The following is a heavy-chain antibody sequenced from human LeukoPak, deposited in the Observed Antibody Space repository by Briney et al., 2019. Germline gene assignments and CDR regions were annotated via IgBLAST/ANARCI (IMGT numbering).Heavy chain of an antibody. V-gene: IGHV1-2*02. D-gene: IGHD2-2*01. CDR1: GYTFTGYY. J-gene: IGHJ3*02. CDR3: ARVVGYCSSTSCYADDAFDI. CDR2: INPNSGGT. Sequence: ASVKVSCKASGYTFTGYYMHWVRQAPGQGLEWMGWINPNSGGTNYAQKFQGRVTMTRDTSISTAYMELSRLRSDDTVVYYCARVVGYCSSTSCYADDAFDIWGQGTMVTVSS.